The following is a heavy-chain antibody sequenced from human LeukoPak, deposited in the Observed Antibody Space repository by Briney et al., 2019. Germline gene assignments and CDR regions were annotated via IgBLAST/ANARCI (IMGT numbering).Heavy chain of an antibody. Sequence: PGGSLRLSCAASGFTFSSYAMHWVRQAPGKGLEYVSAISSNGGSTYYAISVKGRFTISRDNSKNTLYLQMGSLRAEDMAVYYCARDTQQWLAGGYFDYWGQGTLVTVSS. D-gene: IGHD6-19*01. J-gene: IGHJ4*02. CDR1: GFTFSSYA. CDR3: ARDTQQWLAGGYFDY. CDR2: ISSNGGST. V-gene: IGHV3-64*01.